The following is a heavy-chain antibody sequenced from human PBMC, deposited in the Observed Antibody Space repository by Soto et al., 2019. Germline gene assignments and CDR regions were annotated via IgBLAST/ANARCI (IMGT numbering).Heavy chain of an antibody. V-gene: IGHV1-69*01. CDR2: IIPIFGTA. D-gene: IGHD5-12*01. Sequence: QVQLVQSGAEVKKPGSSVKVSCKASGGTFSSYAISWVRQAPGQGLEWMGGIIPIFGTANYAQKFQGRVTITADESTSTAYMELSSLRSEDTAVYYCARDHQVRAGGYDPPNPDYYYYGMDVWGQGTTVTVSS. CDR1: GGTFSSYA. J-gene: IGHJ6*02. CDR3: ARDHQVRAGGYDPPNPDYYYYGMDV.